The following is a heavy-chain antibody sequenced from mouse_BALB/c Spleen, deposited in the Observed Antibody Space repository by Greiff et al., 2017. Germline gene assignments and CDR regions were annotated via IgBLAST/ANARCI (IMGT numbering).Heavy chain of an antibody. CDR2: IYPGDGDT. CDR1: GYSFSSSW. J-gene: IGHJ4*01. CDR3: ARANIGMDY. V-gene: IGHV1-82*01. Sequence: QVQLQQSGPELVKPGASVKISCKASGYSFSSSWMNWVKQRPGQGLEWIGRIYPGDGDTNYNGKFKGKATLTADKSSSTAYMQLSSLTSVDSAVYFCARANIGMDYWGQGTSVTVSS.